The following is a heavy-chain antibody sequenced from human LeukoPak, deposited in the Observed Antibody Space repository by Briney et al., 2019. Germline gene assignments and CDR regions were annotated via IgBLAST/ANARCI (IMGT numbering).Heavy chain of an antibody. V-gene: IGHV4-59*01. CDR2: IYYSGST. D-gene: IGHD6-19*01. CDR3: ARAGPYGAADY. CDR1: GGSISSYY. J-gene: IGHJ4*02. Sequence: SETLSLTCTVSGGSISSYYWSWIRQPPGKGLEWIGYIYYSGSTNYNPSLKSRVTISVDTSKNQFPLKLSSVTAADTAVYYCARAGPYGAADYWGQGTLVTVSS.